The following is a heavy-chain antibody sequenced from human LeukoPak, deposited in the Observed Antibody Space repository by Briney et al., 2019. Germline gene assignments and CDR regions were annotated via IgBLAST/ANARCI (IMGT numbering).Heavy chain of an antibody. CDR1: GYNSISYY. Sequence: ASVKVSCKASGYNSISYYMHWVRQAPGQGLEWMGIINPSDGSTTYTQKLQGRVTLTSDTSTSTFYMELNSLRSEDTAIYYCARERGYTHGSHFDLWGQGTMVIVSS. CDR2: INPSDGST. D-gene: IGHD3-10*01. J-gene: IGHJ4*02. V-gene: IGHV1-46*04. CDR3: ARERGYTHGSHFDL.